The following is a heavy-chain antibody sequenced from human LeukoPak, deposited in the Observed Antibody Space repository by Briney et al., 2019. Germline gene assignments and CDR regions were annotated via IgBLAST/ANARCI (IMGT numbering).Heavy chain of an antibody. Sequence: PSETLSLTCTVSGGSISSYYWSWIRQPPGKGLEWMGYIYYSGSTNYNPSLKSRVTISVDTSKNQFSLKPSSVTAADTAVFYFAANSADYNTLGSSYKVWGQGALVTVSS. D-gene: IGHD3-10*01. CDR1: GGSISSYY. CDR3: AANSADYNTLGSSYKV. J-gene: IGHJ4*02. V-gene: IGHV4-59*08. CDR2: IYYSGST.